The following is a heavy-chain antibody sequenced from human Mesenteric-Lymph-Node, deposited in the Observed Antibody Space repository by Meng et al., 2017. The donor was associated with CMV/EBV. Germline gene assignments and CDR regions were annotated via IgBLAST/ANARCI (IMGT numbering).Heavy chain of an antibody. V-gene: IGHV3-23*01. CDR3: AKAIDVDY. D-gene: IGHD1-26*01. CDR2: IRGDDGRT. Sequence: GGSLRLSCAASGFTFSTFAMNWVRRAPGKGLEWVSGIRGDDGRTFYAASVKGRFTISRDDSKNTLYRQMNSLRVEDTALYYCAKAIDVDYWGQGTLVTVSS. J-gene: IGHJ4*02. CDR1: GFTFSTFA.